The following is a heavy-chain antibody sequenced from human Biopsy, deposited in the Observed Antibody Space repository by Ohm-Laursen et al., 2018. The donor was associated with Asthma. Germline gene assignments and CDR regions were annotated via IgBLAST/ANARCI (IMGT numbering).Heavy chain of an antibody. CDR2: IYSGGTS. J-gene: IGHJ4*02. V-gene: IGHV3-53*01. CDR3: ARGDSSNWSHYHFDY. Sequence: SLRLSCSASGFAVSRDYMFWVRQAPGKGLEWVSVIYSGGTSHTADSVRGRFTISRDCSKNTLYLQMHSLRAEDTAVYYCARGDSSNWSHYHFDYWGQGTLVTVSS. CDR1: GFAVSRDY. D-gene: IGHD3-22*01.